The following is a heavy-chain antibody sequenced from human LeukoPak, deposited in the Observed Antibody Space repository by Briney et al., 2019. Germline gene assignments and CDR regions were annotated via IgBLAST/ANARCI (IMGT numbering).Heavy chain of an antibody. CDR2: ISTDGKDK. CDR3: AKDQKWGPADYYFDS. Sequence: GWSLRLSCAASGFTLSNYAMHWVRQAPGKGLEWVTVISTDGKDKKYADSVKGRFAISRDNSKNTLDLQMNSLRAEDTAVYYCAKDQKWGPADYYFDSWGQGTLVTVSS. D-gene: IGHD2-2*01. V-gene: IGHV3-30*18. J-gene: IGHJ4*02. CDR1: GFTLSNYA.